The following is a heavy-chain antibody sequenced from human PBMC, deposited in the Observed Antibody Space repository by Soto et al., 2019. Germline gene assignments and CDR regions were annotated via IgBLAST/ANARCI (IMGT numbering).Heavy chain of an antibody. J-gene: IGHJ6*02. CDR2: ITPIFGTA. CDR3: ARDRAFWSGYWLDGMDV. D-gene: IGHD3-3*01. Sequence: GASVKVSCKASGGTFSSYAISWVRQAPGQGLEWMGGITPIFGTANYAQKFQGRVTITADKSTSTAYMELSSLRSEDTAVYYCARDRAFWSGYWLDGMDVWGQGTTVTVSS. V-gene: IGHV1-69*06. CDR1: GGTFSSYA.